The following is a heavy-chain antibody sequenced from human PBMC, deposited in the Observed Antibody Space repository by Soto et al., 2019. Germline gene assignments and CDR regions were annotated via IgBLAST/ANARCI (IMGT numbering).Heavy chain of an antibody. CDR1: GGSISSGGYS. J-gene: IGHJ4*02. Sequence: PSETLSLTCAVSGGSISSGGYSWSWIRQPPGKGLEWIGYIYHSGSTYYNPSLKSRVTISVDRSKNQFSLKLSSVTAADTAVYYCARGWQYYFDYWGQGTLVTVSS. D-gene: IGHD6-13*01. CDR2: IYHSGST. CDR3: ARGWQYYFDY. V-gene: IGHV4-30-2*01.